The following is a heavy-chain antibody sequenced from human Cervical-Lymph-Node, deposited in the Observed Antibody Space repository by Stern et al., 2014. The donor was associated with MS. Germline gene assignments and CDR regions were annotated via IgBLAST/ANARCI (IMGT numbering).Heavy chain of an antibody. CDR3: ARYPLGLGYYGMDV. D-gene: IGHD3-10*01. CDR2: IDWDDDK. CDR1: GFSLSTSGMC. V-gene: IGHV2-70*01. Sequence: QVPLRESGPALVKPTQTLTLTCTFSGFSLSTSGMCVSWIRQPPGKALEWLALIDWDDDKYYSTSLKTRLTISKDTSKNQVVLTMTNMDPVDTATYYCARYPLGLGYYGMDVWGQGTTVTVSS. J-gene: IGHJ6*02.